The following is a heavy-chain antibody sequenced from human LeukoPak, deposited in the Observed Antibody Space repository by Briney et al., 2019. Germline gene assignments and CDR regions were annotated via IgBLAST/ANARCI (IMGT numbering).Heavy chain of an antibody. J-gene: IGHJ3*01. Sequence: VASVKVSCKASGRLFSSYGIAWVRQAPGEGLEWLGWISNFDGDTKVAENLQGRVTLTTDTSTSTAYMELRSLKSDDTAVYYCVRARGCSDCLLTDGFDSWGQGTTVTVSS. CDR1: GRLFSSYG. V-gene: IGHV1-18*01. D-gene: IGHD2-21*02. CDR2: ISNFDGDT. CDR3: VRARGCSDCLLTDGFDS.